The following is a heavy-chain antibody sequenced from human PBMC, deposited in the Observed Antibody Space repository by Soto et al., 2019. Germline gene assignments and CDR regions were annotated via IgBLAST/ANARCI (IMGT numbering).Heavy chain of an antibody. D-gene: IGHD3-9*01. CDR2: IYHSGTT. CDR3: ATWGVPYYDILTGYYEPSFDY. V-gene: IGHV4-4*02. CDR1: GGSISSSNW. Sequence: PSETLSLTCAVSGGSISSSNWWSWVRQPPGKGLEWIGEIYHSGTTNYNPPLKSRVTISVDKSKNQFSLKLSSVTAADTAVYYCATWGVPYYDILTGYYEPSFDYWGQGTLVTVSS. J-gene: IGHJ4*02.